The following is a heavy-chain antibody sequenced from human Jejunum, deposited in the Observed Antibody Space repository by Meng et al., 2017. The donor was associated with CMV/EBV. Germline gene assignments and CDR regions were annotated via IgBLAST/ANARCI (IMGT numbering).Heavy chain of an antibody. J-gene: IGHJ4*02. V-gene: IGHV3-15*01. D-gene: IGHD2-21*02. Sequence: FAYAWMSWVRQAPGKGLEWVGRIKSKEDGETIDYAAPVKGRFIISRDDSENTLYLQMNSLKNEDTAVYYCATPSCGGHCPSSLDFWGQGTLVTVSS. CDR1: FAYAW. CDR3: ATPSCGGHCPSSLDF. CDR2: IKSKEDGETI.